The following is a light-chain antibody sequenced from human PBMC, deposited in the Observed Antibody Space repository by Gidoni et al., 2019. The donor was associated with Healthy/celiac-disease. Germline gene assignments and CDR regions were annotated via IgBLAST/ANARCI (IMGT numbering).Light chain of an antibody. CDR3: QQLNSYPLT. Sequence: DIQLTPSPSFLSASVGDGVTITCRASQGISSYLAWYQQNPGKAPKLLIYAASTLQSGVPPRFSGSGSGTEFTLTISSLQPEDCATYYCQQLNSYPLTCGGGTKVGIK. CDR1: QGISSY. J-gene: IGKJ4*01. CDR2: AAS. V-gene: IGKV1-9*01.